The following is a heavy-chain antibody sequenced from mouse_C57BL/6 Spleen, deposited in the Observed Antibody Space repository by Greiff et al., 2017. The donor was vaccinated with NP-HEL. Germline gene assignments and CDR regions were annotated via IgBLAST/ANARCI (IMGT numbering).Heavy chain of an antibody. CDR2: ISSCSSTI. Sequence: EVQLQQSGGGLVKPGGSLKLSCAASGFTFSDYGMHWVRQAPEKGLEWVAYISSCSSTIYYAYPVKGRFTISRDNAKNTLFLQMTSLRSEDTAMYYCASLYGYDEGFAYWGQGTLVTVSA. V-gene: IGHV5-17*01. J-gene: IGHJ3*01. D-gene: IGHD2-2*01. CDR1: GFTFSDYG. CDR3: ASLYGYDEGFAY.